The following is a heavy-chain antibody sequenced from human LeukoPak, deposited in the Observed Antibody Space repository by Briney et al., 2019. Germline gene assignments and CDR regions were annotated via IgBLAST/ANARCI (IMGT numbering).Heavy chain of an antibody. Sequence: KPSETLSLTCTVSGGSISSSSYYWGWIRQPPGKGLEWIGSIYYSGSTYYNPSLKSRVTISVDTSKNQFSLKLSSVTAADTAVYYCAREDSNYVDAFDIWGQGTMVTVSS. V-gene: IGHV4-39*02. CDR1: GGSISSSSYY. CDR2: IYYSGST. J-gene: IGHJ3*02. D-gene: IGHD4-11*01. CDR3: AREDSNYVDAFDI.